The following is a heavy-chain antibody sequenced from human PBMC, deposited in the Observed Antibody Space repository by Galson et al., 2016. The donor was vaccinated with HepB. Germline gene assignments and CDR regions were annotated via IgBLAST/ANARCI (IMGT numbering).Heavy chain of an antibody. CDR1: GFNFSHFD. J-gene: IGHJ4*02. Sequence: SLRLSCAGSGFNFSHFDMHWVRQSPGKGLDWVAVMLYDGSNKYYGDSVKGRFTISRDNSRNTLYLQMTGLRAEDTAVYAKVRGSSYDLVTAYTRLFDSWGQGTHVTVSS. CDR3: VRGSSYDLVTAYTRLFDS. CDR2: MLYDGSNK. D-gene: IGHD3-9*01. V-gene: IGHV3-30*03.